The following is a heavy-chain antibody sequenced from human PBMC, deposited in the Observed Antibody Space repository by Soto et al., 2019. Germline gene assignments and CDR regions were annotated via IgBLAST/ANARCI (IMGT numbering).Heavy chain of an antibody. CDR1: GFTFSSYW. D-gene: IGHD3-9*01. V-gene: IGHV3-7*03. J-gene: IGHJ4*02. CDR2: IKQDGSEK. CDR3: ALDILTGYLDY. Sequence: GWSLRLSCAASGFTFSSYWMSWVRQAPGKGLEWVANIKQDGSEKYYVDSVKGRFTISRDNAKNSLYLQMNSLRAEDTAVYYCALDILTGYLDYWGQGTLVTVSS.